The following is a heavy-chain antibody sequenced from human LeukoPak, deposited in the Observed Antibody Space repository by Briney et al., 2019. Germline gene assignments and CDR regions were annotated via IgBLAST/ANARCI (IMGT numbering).Heavy chain of an antibody. J-gene: IGHJ4*02. CDR1: GFTFSRDW. Sequence: QPGGSLRLSCGASGFTFSRDWMHWVRQAPGKGLEWVSLISGEGNLVVYADSVKGRFTVSRDNAKNTLYLQMNSLRAEDTAAYYCTRDGPQTIPLDYWGQGTLVTVSS. D-gene: IGHD2-21*01. V-gene: IGHV3-74*01. CDR2: ISGEGNLV. CDR3: TRDGPQTIPLDY.